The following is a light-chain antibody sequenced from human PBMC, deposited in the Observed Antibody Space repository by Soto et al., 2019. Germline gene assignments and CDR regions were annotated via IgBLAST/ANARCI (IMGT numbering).Light chain of an antibody. CDR1: SGHSSYA. J-gene: IGLJ3*02. V-gene: IGLV4-69*01. CDR2: LNSDGSH. Sequence: QSVLTQSPSASASLGASVKLTCTLSSGHSSYAIAWHQLQPEKGPRYLMKLNSDGSHSKGDGIPDRFSGSSSGAERYLTISSLQSEDEADYYCQTWGTGLLVFGGGTKVTVL. CDR3: QTWGTGLLV.